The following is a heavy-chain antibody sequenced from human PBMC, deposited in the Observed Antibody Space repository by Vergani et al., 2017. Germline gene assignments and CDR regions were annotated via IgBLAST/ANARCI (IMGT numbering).Heavy chain of an antibody. D-gene: IGHD6-6*01. Sequence: EVQLVESGGGLVQPGGSLRLSCAASGFTFSSYWMHWVRQAPGKGLVWVSSINSDGSRTSYADSVKGRFTISRDNAKNTLYLQMNSLRVEDTAVYYCAREGTSIPNAFDIWGQGTMVTVSS. CDR1: GFTFSSYW. CDR2: INSDGSRT. J-gene: IGHJ3*02. CDR3: AREGTSIPNAFDI. V-gene: IGHV3-74*01.